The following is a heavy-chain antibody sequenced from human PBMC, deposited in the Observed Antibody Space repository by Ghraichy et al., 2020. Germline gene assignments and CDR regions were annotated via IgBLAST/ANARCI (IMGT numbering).Heavy chain of an antibody. Sequence: GGSLRLSCAASGFTFSSYAMSWVRQAPGKGLEWVSGISGVGGSTYYADSVKGRFTISRDNSKNTLYLQMNSLRAEDTAVYYCAKDRGGTMVRGVRFDYWGQGTLVTVSS. CDR2: ISGVGGST. V-gene: IGHV3-23*01. CDR1: GFTFSSYA. J-gene: IGHJ4*02. CDR3: AKDRGGTMVRGVRFDY. D-gene: IGHD3-10*01.